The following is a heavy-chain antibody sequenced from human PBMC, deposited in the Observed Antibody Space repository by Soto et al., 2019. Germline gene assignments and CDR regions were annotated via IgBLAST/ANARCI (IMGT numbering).Heavy chain of an antibody. CDR1: GVSMNNYY. CDR2: IYNNGST. CDR3: ASAVIQWRLDY. V-gene: IGHV4-59*01. Sequence: QVQLQESGPGLVKPSGTLSLTCTVSGVSMNNYYWSWIRQPPGKGLEWIGYIYNNGSTNNNPSLTSRVTISVDTSKNHFSLTLRSVTAADTAVYYCASAVIQWRLDYWGQGTLVTVSS. J-gene: IGHJ4*02. D-gene: IGHD2-21*02.